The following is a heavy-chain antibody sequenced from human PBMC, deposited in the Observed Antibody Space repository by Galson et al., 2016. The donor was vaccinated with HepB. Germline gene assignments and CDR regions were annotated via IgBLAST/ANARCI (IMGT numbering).Heavy chain of an antibody. J-gene: IGHJ4*02. CDR1: GGTFSRYA. Sequence: SVKVSCKASGGTFSRYAITWVRQAPGQGLEWMGGIIPMYGTANYAQKFQGRVTITADESTSTVYMGLTSLRSDDTAMYYCATGRIDSNSAQHGYWGQGTLVTVAS. CDR3: ATGRIDSNSAQHGY. D-gene: IGHD6-6*01. V-gene: IGHV1-69*13. CDR2: IIPMYGTA.